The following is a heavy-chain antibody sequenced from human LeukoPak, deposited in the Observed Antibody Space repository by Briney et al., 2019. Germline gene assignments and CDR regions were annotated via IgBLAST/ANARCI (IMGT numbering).Heavy chain of an antibody. CDR1: GFTFSTHW. J-gene: IGHJ3*01. D-gene: IGHD2-2*01. V-gene: IGHV3-7*01. CDR3: VRDQGYCTSASCRGDAFDV. CDR2: IKEDGSEK. Sequence: GGPLRLSCAASGFTFSTHWMSWVRKAPGKGLEGVAKIKEDGSEKYYVDSVKGRFTISRDNAKNSLSLQMHSLRDEDTAVYYCVRDQGYCTSASCRGDAFDVWGQGSMVSVSS.